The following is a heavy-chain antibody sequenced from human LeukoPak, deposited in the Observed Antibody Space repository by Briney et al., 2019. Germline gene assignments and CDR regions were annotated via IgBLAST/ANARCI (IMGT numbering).Heavy chain of an antibody. CDR2: TIPIFGTA. V-gene: IGHV1-69*06. CDR1: GYTFTGYY. D-gene: IGHD2-15*01. J-gene: IGHJ4*02. Sequence: GASVKVSCKASGYTFTGYYMHWVRQAPGQGLEWMGGTIPIFGTANYAQKFQGRVTITADKSTSTAYMELSSLRSEDTAVYYCARGRKCYGGSCYSLDDYWGQGTLVTVSS. CDR3: ARGRKCYGGSCYSLDDY.